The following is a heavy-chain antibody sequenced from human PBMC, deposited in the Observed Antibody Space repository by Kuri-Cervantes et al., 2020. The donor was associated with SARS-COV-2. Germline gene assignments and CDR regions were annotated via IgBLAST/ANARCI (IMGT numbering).Heavy chain of an antibody. CDR2: ISSSSSYI. CDR1: GFTFSSYS. J-gene: IGHJ4*02. Sequence: GESLKISCAASGFTFSSYSMNWVRQAPGKGLEWVSSISSSSSYIYYADSVKGRFTISRDNAKNSLYLQMNSLRAEDTAVYYCARTVVVAAATIFDYWGQGTLVTVSS. D-gene: IGHD2-15*01. CDR3: ARTVVVAAATIFDY. V-gene: IGHV3-21*01.